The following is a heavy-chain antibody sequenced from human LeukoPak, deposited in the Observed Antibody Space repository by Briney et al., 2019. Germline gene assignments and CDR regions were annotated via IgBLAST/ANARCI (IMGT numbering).Heavy chain of an antibody. CDR1: GFILSTHV. V-gene: IGHV3-23*01. Sequence: PGGSLRLSCAASGFILSTHVMNWVRQAPGKGLEWVSSIGAGDSTTYYADSVKGRFTISRDNSMNTLYLQMNSLRVEDTAIYYCVKGRRKSGYDDWGQGALVTVSS. CDR2: IGAGDSTT. D-gene: IGHD5-12*01. J-gene: IGHJ4*02. CDR3: VKGRRKSGYDD.